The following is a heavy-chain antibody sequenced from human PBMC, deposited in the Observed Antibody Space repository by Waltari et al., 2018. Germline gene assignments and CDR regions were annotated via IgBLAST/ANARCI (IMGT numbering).Heavy chain of an antibody. D-gene: IGHD3-9*01. CDR3: ARVYYDLLTGDFIGRYGMDV. V-gene: IGHV1-18*01. CDR2: TSVHNGNT. J-gene: IGHJ6*02. Sequence: QVQLVQSGVDVKKPGASVKVSCKASGYTFTNYGIAWVRQAPGQGLEWMGWTSVHNGNTDYAQKFQGRVTMTSDTCTSTAYMELGRLRSDDTAVYYCARVYYDLLTGDFIGRYGMDVWGQGTTVTVSS. CDR1: GYTFTNYG.